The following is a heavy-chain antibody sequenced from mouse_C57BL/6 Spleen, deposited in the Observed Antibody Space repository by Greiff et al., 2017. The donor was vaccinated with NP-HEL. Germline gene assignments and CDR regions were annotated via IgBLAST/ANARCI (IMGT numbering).Heavy chain of an antibody. CDR2: IDPETGGT. J-gene: IGHJ3*01. CDR3: TRERFAY. V-gene: IGHV1-15*01. Sequence: QVQLQPSGAELVRPGASVTLSCKASGYTFTDYEMHWVKQTPVHGLEWIGAIDPETGGTAYNQKFKGKAILTADKSSSTAYMELRSLTSEDSAVYYCTRERFAYWGQGTLVTVSA. CDR1: GYTFTDYE.